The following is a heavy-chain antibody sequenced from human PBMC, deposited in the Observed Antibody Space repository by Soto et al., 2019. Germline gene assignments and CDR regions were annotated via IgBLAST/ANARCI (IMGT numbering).Heavy chain of an antibody. V-gene: IGHV5-51*01. CDR1: GYIFTNYW. J-gene: IGHJ6*02. Sequence: ESLKISCKGSGYIFTNYWIGWVRQMPGKGLEWVGVIYPADSDTRYSPSFQGQVTISADKSISTAYLQWNSLKASDTAVFYCARRSYNDYYYYGIDVWGQGTTVTVSS. D-gene: IGHD1-26*01. CDR2: IYPADSDT. CDR3: ARRSYNDYYYYGIDV.